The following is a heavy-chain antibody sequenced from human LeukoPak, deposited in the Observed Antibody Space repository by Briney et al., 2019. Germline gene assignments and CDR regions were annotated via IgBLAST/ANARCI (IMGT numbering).Heavy chain of an antibody. Sequence: SETLSLTCAVYGGSFSGYYWSWTRQPPGKGLEWIGEINHSGSTNYNPSLKSRVTISVDTSKNQFSLKLSSVTAADTAVYYCARGGPYATFGVVPARGWFDPWGQGTLVTVSS. D-gene: IGHD3-3*01. CDR1: GGSFSGYY. J-gene: IGHJ5*02. CDR3: ARGGPYATFGVVPARGWFDP. V-gene: IGHV4-34*01. CDR2: INHSGST.